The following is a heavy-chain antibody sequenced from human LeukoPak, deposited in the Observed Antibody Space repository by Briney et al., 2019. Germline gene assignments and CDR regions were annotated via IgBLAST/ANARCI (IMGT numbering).Heavy chain of an antibody. CDR1: GFTVSSNY. CDR2: IYTGGSA. Sequence: GGSLRLSCAASGFTVSSNYMSWVRQAPGKGLEWVSIIYTGGSAYYADSVKGRFTISRDNSKNTLYLQMNSLRADDTAVYYCARGIEGYYFDYWGQGTLVTVSS. D-gene: IGHD2-15*01. V-gene: IGHV3-66*01. CDR3: ARGIEGYYFDY. J-gene: IGHJ4*02.